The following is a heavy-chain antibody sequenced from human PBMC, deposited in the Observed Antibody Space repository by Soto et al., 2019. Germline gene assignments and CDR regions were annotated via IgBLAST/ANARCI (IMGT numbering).Heavy chain of an antibody. CDR2: TYYRSKWFN. V-gene: IGHV6-1*01. CDR1: VDRVSSNSAT. CDR3: VGGRDGLAIPWFDP. J-gene: IGHJ5*02. Sequence: SQTLSLTCAISVDRVSSNSATWDWIRQSPSRGLEWLGRTYYRSKWFNEYALSVKTRITIIPDTSKNQFSLQLNSVTPEDTAVYFCVGGRDGLAIPWFDPWGQGTLVTVSS. D-gene: IGHD2-2*02.